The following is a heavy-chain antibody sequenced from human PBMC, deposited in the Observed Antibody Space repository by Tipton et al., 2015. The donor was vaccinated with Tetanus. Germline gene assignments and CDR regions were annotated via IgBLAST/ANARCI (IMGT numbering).Heavy chain of an antibody. CDR2: ISSSGSDI. V-gene: IGHV3-21*01. Sequence: SLRLSCAASVFSFSSYTMNWVRQTPGKGLQWVSSISSSGSDIYYADSVKGRFTISRDNAKNSVFLQMTSLRAEDTGVYYCARDAVEYSNSPEYFEHWGQGTLVTVSS. CDR3: ARDAVEYSNSPEYFEH. CDR1: VFSFSSYT. J-gene: IGHJ1*01. D-gene: IGHD6-6*01.